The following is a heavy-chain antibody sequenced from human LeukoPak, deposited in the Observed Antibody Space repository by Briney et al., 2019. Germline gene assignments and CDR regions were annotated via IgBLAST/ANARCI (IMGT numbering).Heavy chain of an antibody. CDR3: ARDETTVTTLWFDP. V-gene: IGHV4-34*01. Sequence: SETLPLTCAVYGGSFSGYYWSWIRQPPGKGLEWIGEINHSGSTNYNPSLKSRVTISVDTSKNQFSLKLSSVTAADTAVYYCARDETTVTTLWFDPWGQGTLVTVSS. CDR2: INHSGST. D-gene: IGHD4-17*01. CDR1: GGSFSGYY. J-gene: IGHJ5*02.